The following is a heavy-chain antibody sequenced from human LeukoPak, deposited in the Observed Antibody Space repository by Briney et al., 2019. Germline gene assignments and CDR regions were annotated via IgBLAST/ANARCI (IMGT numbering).Heavy chain of an antibody. D-gene: IGHD6-6*01. Sequence: GGSLRLSCAASGFTFSSYSMNWIRQAPGKGLEWVSSISSSSGYIYHADSVKGRFTIFRDNAKNSLYLQMNSLRAEDTAVYYCAREYSSSVSFDPWGQGTLVTVSS. J-gene: IGHJ5*02. CDR3: AREYSSSVSFDP. CDR2: ISSSSGYI. V-gene: IGHV3-21*01. CDR1: GFTFSSYS.